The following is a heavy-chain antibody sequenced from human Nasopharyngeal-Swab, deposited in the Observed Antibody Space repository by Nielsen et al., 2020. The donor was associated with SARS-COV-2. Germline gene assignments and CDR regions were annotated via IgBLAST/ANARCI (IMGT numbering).Heavy chain of an antibody. CDR3: ARGLSGIVPSPILGLGPYYYYMDV. J-gene: IGHJ6*03. CDR2: INHSGST. CDR1: GGSFSADY. D-gene: IGHD7-27*01. V-gene: IGHV4-34*01. Sequence: GSLRLSCAVYGGSFSADYWGWIRQPPGRGLEWIGEINHSGSTNYNPSLKSRVTISVDPSKNQFSLRLSSVTAADTAVYYCARGLSGIVPSPILGLGPYYYYMDVWGKGTTVTVSS.